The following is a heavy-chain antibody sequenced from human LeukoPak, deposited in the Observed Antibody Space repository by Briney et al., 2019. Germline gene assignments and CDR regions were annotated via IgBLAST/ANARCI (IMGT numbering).Heavy chain of an antibody. CDR1: GYTFTGYY. J-gene: IGHJ3*02. V-gene: IGHV7-4-1*02. Sequence: ASVKVSCKASGYTFTGYYMHWVRQAPGQGLEWMGWINTNTGNPTYAQGFTGRFVFSLDTSVSTAYLQISSLKAEDTAVYYCASREHYYDSSGYLNIWGQGTMVTVSS. CDR2: INTNTGNP. D-gene: IGHD3-22*01. CDR3: ASREHYYDSSGYLNI.